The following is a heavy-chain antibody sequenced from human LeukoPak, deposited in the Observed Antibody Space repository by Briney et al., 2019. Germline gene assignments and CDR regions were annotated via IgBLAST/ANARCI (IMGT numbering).Heavy chain of an antibody. CDR1: GYTFTSYD. V-gene: IGHV1-8*03. D-gene: IGHD3-10*01. Sequence: ASVKVSCXASGYTFTSYDINWVRQATGQGLEWMGWMNPNSGNTGYAQKFQGRVTITRNTSISTAYMELSSLRSEDTAVYYCARAYGSGYYMDVWGKGTTVTVSS. CDR3: ARAYGSGYYMDV. CDR2: MNPNSGNT. J-gene: IGHJ6*03.